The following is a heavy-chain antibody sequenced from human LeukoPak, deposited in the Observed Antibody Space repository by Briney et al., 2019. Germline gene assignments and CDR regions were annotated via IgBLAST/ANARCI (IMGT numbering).Heavy chain of an antibody. J-gene: IGHJ4*02. CDR1: GGSISSYY. CDR3: ARGASYGNFDY. CDR2: IYTSGST. V-gene: IGHV4-4*07. D-gene: IGHD4-17*01. Sequence: SETLSLTCTVSGGSISSYYWSWIRQPAGKGLEWIGRIYTSGSTNCNPSLKSRVTMSVDTSKNQFSLKLSSVTAADMAVYYCARGASYGNFDYWGQGTLVTVSS.